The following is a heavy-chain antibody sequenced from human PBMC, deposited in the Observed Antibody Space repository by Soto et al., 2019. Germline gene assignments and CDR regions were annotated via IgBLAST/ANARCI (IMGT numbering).Heavy chain of an antibody. CDR3: AREFINWNDVAGFDY. J-gene: IGHJ4*02. D-gene: IGHD1-1*01. CDR2: ISYDGSNK. Sequence: GGSLRLSCAASGFTFSSYAMHWVRQAPGKGLEWVAVISYDGSNKYYADSVKGRFTISRDNSKNTLYLQMNSLRAEDTAVYYCAREFINWNDVAGFDYWGQGTLVTVS. CDR1: GFTFSSYA. V-gene: IGHV3-30-3*01.